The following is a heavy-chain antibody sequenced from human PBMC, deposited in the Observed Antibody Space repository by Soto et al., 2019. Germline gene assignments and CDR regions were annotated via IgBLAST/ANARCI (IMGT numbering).Heavy chain of an antibody. CDR2: ISYSGST. J-gene: IGHJ4*02. D-gene: IGHD3-16*01. CDR1: GGSISSSSYS. Sequence: SETLSLTCNVSGGSISSSSYSWGWIRQPPGKGLEYIGSISYSGSTYYNPSLKSRVTISVDTPRNQFSLKLSSVTATDTAVYYCARLPGRGAVGLRGELDSWGQGTLVTVSS. V-gene: IGHV4-39*01. CDR3: ARLPGRGAVGLRGELDS.